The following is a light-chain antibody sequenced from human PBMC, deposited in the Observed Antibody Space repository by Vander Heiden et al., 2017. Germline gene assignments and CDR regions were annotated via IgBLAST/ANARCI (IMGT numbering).Light chain of an antibody. V-gene: IGLV3-9*01. CDR2: DDD. CDR3: RVGGSSTNWV. J-gene: IGLJ3*02. Sequence: YELTQSLSLSVAQGQTATTTCVGHDIGRRQVHWHQRKPGQAPVLVMYDDDYRPSGVPERFSGSNSEITATLTINRAEAEDEADYFCRVGGSSTNWVFGGGTKMTVL. CDR1: DIGRRQ.